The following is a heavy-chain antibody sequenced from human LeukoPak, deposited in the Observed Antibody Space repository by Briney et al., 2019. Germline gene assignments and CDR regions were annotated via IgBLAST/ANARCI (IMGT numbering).Heavy chain of an antibody. CDR3: ARAGLDTAMVSLYFDY. CDR2: ISGSGGST. V-gene: IGHV3-23*01. Sequence: GGSLRLSCAASGFTFSSYAMSWVRQAPGKGLEWVSAISGSGGSTYYADSVKGRFTISRGNAKNSLYLQMNSLRAEDTAVYYCARAGLDTAMVSLYFDYWGQGTLVTVSS. D-gene: IGHD5-18*01. CDR1: GFTFSSYA. J-gene: IGHJ4*02.